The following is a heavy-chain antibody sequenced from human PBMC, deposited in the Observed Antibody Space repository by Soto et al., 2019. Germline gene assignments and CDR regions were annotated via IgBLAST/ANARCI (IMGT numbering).Heavy chain of an antibody. CDR3: VRGDLMW. Sequence: EVQLLESGGDLIQPGGSLRLSCVASGLTFGSRAMSWVRQSPGEGLEWVSTITDTGGDAKYADSVRGRFAISRDNSKNTLYLQMSSLRAEDTAVYYCVRGDLMWGGPGARVTVSS. D-gene: IGHD1-26*01. CDR1: GLTFGSRA. V-gene: IGHV3-23*01. J-gene: IGHJ4*03. CDR2: ITDTGGDA.